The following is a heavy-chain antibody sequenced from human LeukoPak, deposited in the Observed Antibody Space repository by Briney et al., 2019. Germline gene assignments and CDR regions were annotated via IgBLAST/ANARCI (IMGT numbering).Heavy chain of an antibody. CDR1: GGSFSGYY. J-gene: IGHJ5*02. CDR2: INHSGST. Sequence: PSETLSPTCAVYGGSFSGYYWSWIRQPPGKGLEWIGEINHSGSTNYNPSLKSRVTISVDTSKNQFSLKLSSVTAADTAVYYCARKHYYDSSGPVWFDPWGQGTLVTVSS. CDR3: ARKHYYDSSGPVWFDP. V-gene: IGHV4-34*01. D-gene: IGHD3-22*01.